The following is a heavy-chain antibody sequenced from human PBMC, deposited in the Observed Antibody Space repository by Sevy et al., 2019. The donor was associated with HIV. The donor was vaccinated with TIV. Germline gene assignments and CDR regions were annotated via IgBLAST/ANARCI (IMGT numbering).Heavy chain of an antibody. J-gene: IGHJ4*02. CDR2: IKSETYSGTT. Sequence: GGSLRLSVQPLVSPSPNAWRNGSPQVQGKGLEGAGRIKSETYSGTTDYAAPVKGRFTISRDDSDNTLYLQMNSLKTEDTAVYYCATDIGLQWELLGARFFDSWGQGTLVTVSS. CDR1: VSPSPNAW. D-gene: IGHD3-3*01. CDR3: ATDIGLQWELLGARFFDS. V-gene: IGHV3-15*07.